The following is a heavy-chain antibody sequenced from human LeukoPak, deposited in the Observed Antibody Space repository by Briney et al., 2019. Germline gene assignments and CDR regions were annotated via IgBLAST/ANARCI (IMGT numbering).Heavy chain of an antibody. CDR1: GYTFTNNY. J-gene: IGHJ4*02. CDR2: IYPRDGST. V-gene: IGHV1-46*01. CDR3: ARDQEGFDY. Sequence: ASVKVSCKASGYTFTNNYLHWVRQAPGQGLEWMGMIYPRDGSTSYAQNFQGRVTVTRDTSTTTVHMELRGLRSEDTAVYYCARDQEGFDYWGQGTVVTVSS.